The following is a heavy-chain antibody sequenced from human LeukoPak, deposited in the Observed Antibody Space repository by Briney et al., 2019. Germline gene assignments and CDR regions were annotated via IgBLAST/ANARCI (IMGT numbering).Heavy chain of an antibody. J-gene: IGHJ4*02. Sequence: SETLSLTCAVYGGSFSGYYWSWIRQPPGKGLEWIGEINHSGSTNYNPSLKSRATISVDTSKNQFSLKLSSVTAADTAVYYCARSRGRGDGYNPWGQGTLVTVSS. CDR2: INHSGST. CDR3: ARSRGRGDGYNP. V-gene: IGHV4-34*01. D-gene: IGHD5-24*01. CDR1: GGSFSGYY.